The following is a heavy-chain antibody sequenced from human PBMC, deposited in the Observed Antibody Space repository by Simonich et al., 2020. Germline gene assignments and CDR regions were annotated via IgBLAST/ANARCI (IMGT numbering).Heavy chain of an antibody. J-gene: IGHJ2*01. CDR1: GYTFTGFY. CDR3: ARDSYSSWYFDL. Sequence: QVQLVQSGAEVKKPGASVKVSCKASGYTFTGFYMHWVGQAPGQGLGWKGWINPNSGCTNYAQKFQGRVTMTRDTSISTAYMELSRLRSDDTAVYYCARDSYSSWYFDLWGRGTLVTVSS. CDR2: INPNSGCT. V-gene: IGHV1-2*02. D-gene: IGHD6-13*01.